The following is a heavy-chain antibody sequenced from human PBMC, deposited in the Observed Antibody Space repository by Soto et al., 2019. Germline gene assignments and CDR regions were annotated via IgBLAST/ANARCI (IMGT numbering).Heavy chain of an antibody. V-gene: IGHV1-3*01. CDR1: GYTFSKQN. D-gene: IGHD3-10*01. CDR3: ARNRVREGWFGELLVSYFDY. J-gene: IGHJ4*02. Sequence: GASVKVSCKASGYTFSKQNMHWVRQAPGQGLEWMGWLNGGNGVTQYSEKIQGRVTLTRDTSTSIAYMELSSLTSDDTAVYYCARNRVREGWFGELLVSYFDYWGQGTLVTVSS. CDR2: LNGGNGVT.